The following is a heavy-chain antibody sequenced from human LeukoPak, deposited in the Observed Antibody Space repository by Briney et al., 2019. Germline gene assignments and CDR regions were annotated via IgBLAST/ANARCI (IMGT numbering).Heavy chain of an antibody. J-gene: IGHJ2*01. CDR2: IYYSGST. CDR3: ARGVFLSSTSCYFDL. Sequence: SETLSLTCTVSGGSISSSSYYWGWIRQPPGKGLEWIGSIYYSGSTYYNPSLKSRVTISVDTSKNQFSLKLSSVTAADTAVYYCARGVFLSSTSCYFDLWGRGTLVTVSS. CDR1: GGSISSSSYY. D-gene: IGHD2-2*01. V-gene: IGHV4-39*07.